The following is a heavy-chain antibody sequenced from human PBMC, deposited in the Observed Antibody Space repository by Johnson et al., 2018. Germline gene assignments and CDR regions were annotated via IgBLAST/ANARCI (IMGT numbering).Heavy chain of an antibody. D-gene: IGHD3-22*01. CDR1: GFTFDDYA. V-gene: IGHV3-9*01. CDR2: ISWNSGSI. J-gene: IGHJ3*02. Sequence: VQLVQSGGGLVQPGRSLRLSCAASGFTFDDYAMHWVRQAPGKGLEWVSGISWNSGSIGYADSVKGRFTISRDNAKKSLYLQMNSLRAEDTALYYFAKVTNKYLVSSGYYETGAFDIWGQGTMVPVSS. CDR3: AKVTNKYLVSSGYYETGAFDI.